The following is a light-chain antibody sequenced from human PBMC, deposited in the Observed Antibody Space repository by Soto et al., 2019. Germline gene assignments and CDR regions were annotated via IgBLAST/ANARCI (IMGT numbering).Light chain of an antibody. Sequence: EIVMTQSPATLSVSPGERATLSCRASQSVSSNLAWYQQKPGQAPRLLIYGASTRATGVPARFSGSGSGTEFTLTISTLQSEDFAVYYCQQYNNWPPYTFGQGTKLDIK. CDR3: QQYNNWPPYT. CDR2: GAS. CDR1: QSVSSN. J-gene: IGKJ2*01. V-gene: IGKV3-15*01.